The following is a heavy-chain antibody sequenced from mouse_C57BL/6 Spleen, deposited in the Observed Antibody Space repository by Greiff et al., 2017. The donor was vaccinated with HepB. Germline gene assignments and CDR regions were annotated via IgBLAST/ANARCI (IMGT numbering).Heavy chain of an antibody. Sequence: VKLVESGAELVRPGASVTLSCKASGYTFTDYEMHWVKQTPVHGLEWIGAIDPETGGTAYNQKFKGKAILTADKSSSTAYMELRSLTSEDSAVYYCTSYSSGNYYAMDYWGQGTSVTVSS. V-gene: IGHV1-15*01. D-gene: IGHD3-2*02. J-gene: IGHJ4*01. CDR1: GYTFTDYE. CDR2: IDPETGGT. CDR3: TSYSSGNYYAMDY.